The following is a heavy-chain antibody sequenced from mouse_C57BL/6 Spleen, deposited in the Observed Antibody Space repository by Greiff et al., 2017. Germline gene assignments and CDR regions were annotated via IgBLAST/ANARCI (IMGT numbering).Heavy chain of an antibody. CDR3: ARDYGSNDFDY. CDR1: GFTFTDYY. D-gene: IGHD1-1*01. V-gene: IGHV7-3*01. Sequence: EVQLQESGGGLVQPGGSLSLSCAASGFTFTDYYMSWVRQPPGKALEWLGFIRNKANGYTTEYSASVKGRFTISRDNSQSILYLQMNALRAEDSATYYCARDYGSNDFDYWGQGTTLTVSS. CDR2: IRNKANGYTT. J-gene: IGHJ2*01.